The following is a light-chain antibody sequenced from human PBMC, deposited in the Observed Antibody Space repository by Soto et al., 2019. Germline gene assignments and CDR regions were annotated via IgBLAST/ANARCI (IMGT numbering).Light chain of an antibody. CDR1: QSISTL. Sequence: DIQMTQSPSTLSASVGDRVTITCRASQSISTLLAWYQQKPGKAPKLLIYDASSLENGDPARFSGSGSRTEFTLAISSLQSDDFATYYCQQYKSPPYTFGQGTRLEIK. CDR3: QQYKSPPYT. V-gene: IGKV1-5*01. CDR2: DAS. J-gene: IGKJ2*01.